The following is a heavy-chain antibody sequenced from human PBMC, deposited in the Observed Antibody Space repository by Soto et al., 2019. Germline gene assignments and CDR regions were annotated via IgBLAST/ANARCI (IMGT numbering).Heavy chain of an antibody. Sequence: QVQLQESGPGLVKPSETLSLTCTVSGGSVSSGSYYWSWIRQPPGKGLEWIGYIYYSGSTNHNPHLKSRVTISVDTSKNQFSLKLSSVTAADTAVYYCARDSGSDYYYYYGMDVWGQVTTVTVSS. CDR3: ARDSGSDYYYYYGMDV. V-gene: IGHV4-61*01. CDR1: GGSVSSGSYY. CDR2: IYYSGST. J-gene: IGHJ6*02.